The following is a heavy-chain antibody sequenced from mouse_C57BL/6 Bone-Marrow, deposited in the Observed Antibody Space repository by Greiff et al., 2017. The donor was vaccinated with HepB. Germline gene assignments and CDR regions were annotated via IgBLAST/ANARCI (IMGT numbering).Heavy chain of an antibody. J-gene: IGHJ3*01. D-gene: IGHD3-2*02. V-gene: IGHV1-47*01. CDR2: FHPYNDDT. CDR1: GYTFTTYP. Sequence: VMLVESGAELVKPGASVKMSCKASGYTFTTYPIEWMKQNHGKSLEWIGNFHPYNDDTKYNEKFKGKATLTVEKSSSTVYLELSRLTSDDSAVYYCARRDSSGYGFAYWGQGTLVTVSA. CDR3: ARRDSSGYGFAY.